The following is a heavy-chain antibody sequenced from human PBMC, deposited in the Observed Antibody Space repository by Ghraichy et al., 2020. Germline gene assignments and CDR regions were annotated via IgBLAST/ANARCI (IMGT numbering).Heavy chain of an antibody. V-gene: IGHV1-2*02. CDR3: ARVEGSFSRWDGLRNFYFDS. Sequence: ASVKVSCKTSGYRFTDYSIHWVRQAPGQGLEWMGWMNPTSGNTNFAQHFKGRVTMTRDTSISTAYMELSRLTSDDTAVYYCARVEGSFSRWDGLRNFYFDSWGQGTLVAVSS. D-gene: IGHD6-13*01. CDR2: MNPTSGNT. J-gene: IGHJ4*02. CDR1: GYRFTDYS.